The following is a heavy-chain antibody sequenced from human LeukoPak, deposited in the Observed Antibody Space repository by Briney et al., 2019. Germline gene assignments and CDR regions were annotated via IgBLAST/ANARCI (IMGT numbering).Heavy chain of an antibody. D-gene: IGHD2-15*01. CDR1: GGSISSGSYY. Sequence: PSQTLSLTCTVSGGSISSGSYYWSWIRQPAGKGLEWIGRIYTSGSTNYNPSLKSRVTISVDTSKNQFSLKLSSVTAAETAVYYRAREVVVVAATPHNWFDPWGQGTLVTVSS. CDR2: IYTSGST. J-gene: IGHJ5*02. CDR3: AREVVVVAATPHNWFDP. V-gene: IGHV4-61*02.